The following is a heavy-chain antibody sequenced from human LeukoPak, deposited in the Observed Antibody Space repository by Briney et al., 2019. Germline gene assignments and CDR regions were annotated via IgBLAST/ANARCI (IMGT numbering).Heavy chain of an antibody. CDR2: INPNSGGT. V-gene: IGHV1-2*02. D-gene: IGHD6-19*01. J-gene: IGHJ4*02. CDR3: ARDALRIAVAGTMLAPTVHY. CDR1: GYTFTGYY. Sequence: ASVKVSCKASGYTFTGYYMHWVRQAPGQGLEWMGWINPNSGGTNYAQKFQGGVTMTRDTSISTAYMELSRRRSDDTAVYYCARDALRIAVAGTMLAPTVHYWGQGTLVTVSS.